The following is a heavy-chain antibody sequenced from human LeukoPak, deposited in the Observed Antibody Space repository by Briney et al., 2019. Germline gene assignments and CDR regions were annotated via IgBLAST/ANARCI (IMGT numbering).Heavy chain of an antibody. Sequence: SETLSLTCTVSGGSISSYYWNWIRQPPGKGLEWIGYIYYSGNTNYNPSLKSRVTISVDTSKNQFSLRLSSLTAADTAVYYCARGFGYYFGSGRKLDYWGQGTLVTVYS. CDR2: IYYSGNT. CDR3: ARGFGYYFGSGRKLDY. V-gene: IGHV4-59*12. CDR1: GGSISSYY. D-gene: IGHD3-10*01. J-gene: IGHJ4*02.